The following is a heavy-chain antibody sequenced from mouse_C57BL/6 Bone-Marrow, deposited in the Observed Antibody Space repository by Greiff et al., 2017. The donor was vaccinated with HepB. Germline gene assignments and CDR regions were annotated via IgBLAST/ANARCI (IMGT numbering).Heavy chain of an antibody. CDR1: GFTFSNYW. CDR3: TGADGYSRRFAY. CDR2: IRLKSDNYAT. Sequence: EVQLQQSGGGLVQPGGSMKLSCVASGFTFSNYWMNWVRQSPEKGLEWVAQIRLKSDNYATHYAEYVKGRFTISRDDSKRSVYLQMNNLRAEDTGSYYCTGADGYSRRFAYWGQGTLVTVSA. J-gene: IGHJ3*01. V-gene: IGHV6-3*01. D-gene: IGHD2-3*01.